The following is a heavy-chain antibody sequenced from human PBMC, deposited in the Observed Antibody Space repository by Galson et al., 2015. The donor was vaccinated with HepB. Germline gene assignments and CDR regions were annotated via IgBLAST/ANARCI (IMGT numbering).Heavy chain of an antibody. J-gene: IGHJ4*02. CDR3: ARHPYESRDGYNSIDY. CDR1: GYSFTSYW. Sequence: QSGAEVKKPGESLRISCKGSGYSFTSYWISWVRQMPGKGLEWMGRIDPSDSYTNYSPSFQGHVTISADKSISTAYLQWSSLKASDTAMYYCARHPYESRDGYNSIDYWGQGTLVTVSS. CDR2: IDPSDSYT. D-gene: IGHD5-24*01. V-gene: IGHV5-10-1*01.